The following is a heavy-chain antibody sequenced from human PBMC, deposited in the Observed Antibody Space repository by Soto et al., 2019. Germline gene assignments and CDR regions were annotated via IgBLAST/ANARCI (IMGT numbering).Heavy chain of an antibody. CDR1: GFTFSSYG. CDR2: ISYDGKNT. CDR3: AKEFGLWSYFEY. D-gene: IGHD3-16*01. V-gene: IGHV3-30*18. Sequence: GGSLRLSCAASGFTFSSYGMHWVRQAPGKGLEWVAVISYDGKNTFYADSVKGRFTISRDNSKNALSLEMNSLRADDTAVYYCAKEFGLWSYFEYWGQGALVTVSS. J-gene: IGHJ4*02.